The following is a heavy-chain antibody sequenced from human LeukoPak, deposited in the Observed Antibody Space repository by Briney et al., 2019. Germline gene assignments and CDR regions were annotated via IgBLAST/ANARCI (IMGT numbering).Heavy chain of an antibody. J-gene: IGHJ5*02. CDR3: ARDRGYDFWSGRGWFDP. CDR1: GFTFSSYS. Sequence: GGSLRLSCAASGFTFSSYSMNWVRQAPGKGLEWVSSISSSSSYIYYADSVKGRFTISRDNAKNSLYLQMNSLRAEGTAVYYCARDRGYDFWSGRGWFDPWGQGTLVTVSS. V-gene: IGHV3-21*01. CDR2: ISSSSSYI. D-gene: IGHD3-3*01.